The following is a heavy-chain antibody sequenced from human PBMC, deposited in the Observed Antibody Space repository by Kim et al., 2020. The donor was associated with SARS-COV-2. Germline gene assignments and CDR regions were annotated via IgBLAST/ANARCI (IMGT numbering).Heavy chain of an antibody. J-gene: IGHJ6*01. CDR1: GDSISSSSFY. V-gene: IGHV4-39*01. CDR2: IFYSGST. CDR3: ASGEITYSDFGSGYNY. Sequence: SETLSLTCTVSGDSISSSSFYWAWIRQPPGKGLEWIGNIFYSGSTYYNPSLESRVTISVDTSKNQFSLKLTSVTAADPAVYYCASGEITYSDFGSGYNY. D-gene: IGHD3-3*01.